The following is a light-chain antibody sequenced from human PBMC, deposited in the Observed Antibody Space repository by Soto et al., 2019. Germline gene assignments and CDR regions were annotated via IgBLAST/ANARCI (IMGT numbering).Light chain of an antibody. V-gene: IGKV3-15*01. CDR3: QQCNSWPLT. Sequence: DIQMTQSPSTLSASVGDRVTITCRASQSVSSNLAWYQQKPGQAPRLLIYGASTLHTGIPSRFSGSGSGTEFTLTISSLQSEDFATYYCQQCNSWPLTFGEGTKVDIK. J-gene: IGKJ4*01. CDR2: GAS. CDR1: QSVSSN.